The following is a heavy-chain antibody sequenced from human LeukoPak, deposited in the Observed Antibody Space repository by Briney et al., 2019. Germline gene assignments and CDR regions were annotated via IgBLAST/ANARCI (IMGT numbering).Heavy chain of an antibody. V-gene: IGHV4-4*09. Sequence: SETLSLTCAVSGGSISSHYWSWIRQPPGQGLEWIGYFHIGGATDYNPSLKSRVTISVDTSKNQFSLKLSSVTAADTAVYYCARSHHYYYYMDVWGKGTKVTVSS. CDR1: GGSISSHY. CDR3: ARSHHYYYYMDV. J-gene: IGHJ6*03. CDR2: FHIGGAT.